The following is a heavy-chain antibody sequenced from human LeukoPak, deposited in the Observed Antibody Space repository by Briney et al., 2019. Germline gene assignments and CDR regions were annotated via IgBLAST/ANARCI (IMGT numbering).Heavy chain of an antibody. CDR2: IYASGST. CDR3: ARGLVGTTGEQNWFDP. J-gene: IGHJ5*02. D-gene: IGHD1-26*01. Sequence: SETLSLTCTVSGGSITSGSYYWVWIRQPAGKGLEYIGGIYASGSTRYNPSLKSRVTMSLDTSKNQFSLNLSSVTAADTAVYYCARGLVGTTGEQNWFDPWGQGTLVTVSS. CDR1: GGSITSGSYY. V-gene: IGHV4-61*02.